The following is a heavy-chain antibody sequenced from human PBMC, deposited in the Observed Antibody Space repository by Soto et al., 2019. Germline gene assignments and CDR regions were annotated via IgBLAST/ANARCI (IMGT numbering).Heavy chain of an antibody. CDR3: ATFYYYDSSGPNQYYSYYYGMDV. D-gene: IGHD3-22*01. J-gene: IGHJ6*02. CDR2: ISGSGGST. CDR1: GFTFSSYA. Sequence: GGSLRLSCAASGFTFSSYAMSWVRQAPGKGLEWVSAISGSGGSTYYADSVKGRFTISRDNSKNTLYLQMNSLRAEDTAVYYCATFYYYDSSGPNQYYSYYYGMDVWGQGTTVTVSS. V-gene: IGHV3-23*01.